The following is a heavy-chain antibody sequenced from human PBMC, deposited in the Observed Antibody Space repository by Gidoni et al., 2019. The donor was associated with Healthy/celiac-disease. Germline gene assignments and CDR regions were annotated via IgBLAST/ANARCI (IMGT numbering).Heavy chain of an antibody. CDR2: VSYDGNNE. J-gene: IGHJ4*02. Sequence: QVQLVESGGGVVQPGKSLRLSCVASGFTFRNYAMQWIRQVPGKVLEWVVVVSYDGNNEYYADSVKGRFTFSRDNSNNTLYLQMNSLRAEDTAVYYCARGDSSFDYWGQGTLVTVSS. CDR3: ARGDSSFDY. CDR1: GFTFRNYA. V-gene: IGHV3-30-3*01. D-gene: IGHD2-21*02.